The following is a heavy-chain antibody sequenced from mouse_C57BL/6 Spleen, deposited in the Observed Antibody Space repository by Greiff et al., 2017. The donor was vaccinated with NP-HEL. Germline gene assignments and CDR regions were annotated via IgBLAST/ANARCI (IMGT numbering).Heavy chain of an antibody. D-gene: IGHD4-1*01. CDR1: GYAFSSYW. J-gene: IGHJ2*01. CDR2: IYPGDGDT. V-gene: IGHV1-80*01. CDR3: ARSQELTPLD. Sequence: VKLQESGAELVKPGASVKISCKASGYAFSSYWMNWVKQRPGKGLEWIGQIYPGDGDTNYNGKFKGKATLTADKSSSTAYMQLSSLTSEDSAVYFCARSQELTPLDWGQGTTLTVSS.